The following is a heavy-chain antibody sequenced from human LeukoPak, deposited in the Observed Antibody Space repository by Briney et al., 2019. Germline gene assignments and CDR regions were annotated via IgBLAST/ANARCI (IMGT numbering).Heavy chain of an antibody. CDR3: ARRGYSYGYGDF. D-gene: IGHD5-18*01. J-gene: IGHJ4*02. V-gene: IGHV3-48*03. CDR1: GFTFSSYE. CDR2: ISSSGSTI. Sequence: GGSLRLSCAASGFTFSSYEMDWVRQAPGKGVEWVSYISSSGSTIYYADSVKGRFTISRDNAKNSLYLQMNSLRAEDTAVYYCARRGYSYGYGDFWGQGTLVTVSS.